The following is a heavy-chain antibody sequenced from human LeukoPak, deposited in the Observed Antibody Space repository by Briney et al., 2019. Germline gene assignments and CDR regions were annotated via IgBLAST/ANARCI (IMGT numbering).Heavy chain of an antibody. D-gene: IGHD1-1*01. V-gene: IGHV1-24*01. CDR3: ATEELERGWAYFDY. J-gene: IGHJ4*02. CDR2: FDAEDGET. Sequence: ASVKVSCKVSGYTLTELSMHWVRQAPGKGLEWMGGFDAEDGETIYAQKFQGRVTMTEDTSTDTAYMELSSLRSEDTAVYYCATEELERGWAYFDYWGQGTLVTVSS. CDR1: GYTLTELS.